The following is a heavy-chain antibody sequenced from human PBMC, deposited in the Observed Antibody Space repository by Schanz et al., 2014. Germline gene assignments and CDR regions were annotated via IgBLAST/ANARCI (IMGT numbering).Heavy chain of an antibody. D-gene: IGHD6-13*01. J-gene: IGHJ4*02. Sequence: QVQLVESGGGVVQPGRSLRLSCAASGFTFSNFAIHWVRQAPGKGLEWVAVISYDGSNKYHADSVKGRFTISRDNAKSSLYLQMDALRAEDTAVYYCARDLRNSRPSYYDHWGQGTLVTVSA. V-gene: IGHV3-30*04. CDR2: ISYDGSNK. CDR3: ARDLRNSRPSYYDH. CDR1: GFTFSNFA.